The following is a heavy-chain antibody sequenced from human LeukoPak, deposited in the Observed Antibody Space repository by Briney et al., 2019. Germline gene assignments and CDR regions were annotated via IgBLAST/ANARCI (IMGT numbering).Heavy chain of an antibody. J-gene: IGHJ4*02. V-gene: IGHV4-39*01. Sequence: PSETLSLTCTVSGGSISGSGYYWAWIRQPPEKGLEWIGSIYYSGTTYFNPSLKSRITISIDTSKNQFSLKLTSVTAADTAVYYCASGPPLGPGFWGQGTLVTVSS. D-gene: IGHD7-27*01. CDR3: ASGPPLGPGF. CDR1: GGSISGSGYY. CDR2: IYYSGTT.